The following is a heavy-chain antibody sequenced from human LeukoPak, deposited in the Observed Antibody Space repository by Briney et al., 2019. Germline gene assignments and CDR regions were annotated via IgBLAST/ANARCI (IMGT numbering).Heavy chain of an antibody. J-gene: IGHJ6*03. CDR1: GFTFNSYG. Sequence: GVSLRLSCAASGFTFNSYGIHWVRQAPGKGLEWVAFIRYDGSSKYYVDSVKGRFTISRDNSKNTLYLQMNSLRAEDTAVYFCAKGSGWEASYFYYYMDVWGKGTTVTISS. V-gene: IGHV3-30*02. CDR2: IRYDGSSK. CDR3: AKGSGWEASYFYYYMDV. D-gene: IGHD1-26*01.